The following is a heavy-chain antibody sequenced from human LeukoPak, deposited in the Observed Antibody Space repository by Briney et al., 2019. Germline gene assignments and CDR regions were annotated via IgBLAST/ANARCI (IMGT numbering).Heavy chain of an antibody. CDR2: IYPGDSDT. CDR1: GYSFTSYW. D-gene: IGHD6-6*01. J-gene: IGHJ3*02. Sequence: GEPLKISCQGSGYSFTSYWIGWVRQMPGKGLEWMGIIYPGDSDTRYSPSFQGQVTISADKSISTAYLQWSSLKASDTAMYYCARLGSADSSSPDAFDIWGQGTMVTVSS. V-gene: IGHV5-51*01. CDR3: ARLGSADSSSPDAFDI.